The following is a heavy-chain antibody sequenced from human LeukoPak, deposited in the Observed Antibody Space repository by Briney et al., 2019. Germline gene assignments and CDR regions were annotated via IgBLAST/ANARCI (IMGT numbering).Heavy chain of an antibody. J-gene: IGHJ4*02. D-gene: IGHD6-13*01. Sequence: SVKVSCKVSGYTLTELSMHWVRQAPGKGLEWMGGFDPEDGETIYAQKFQGRVTMTEDTSTDTAYMELSSLRSEDTAVYYCASSHIAAAGKAADYWGQRTLVTVSS. V-gene: IGHV1-24*01. CDR1: GYTLTELS. CDR2: FDPEDGET. CDR3: ASSHIAAAGKAADY.